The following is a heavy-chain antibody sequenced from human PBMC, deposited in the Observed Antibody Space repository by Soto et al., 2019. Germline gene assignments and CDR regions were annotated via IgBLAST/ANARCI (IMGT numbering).Heavy chain of an antibody. CDR2: IYYSGST. V-gene: IGHV4-59*01. D-gene: IGHD3-3*01. J-gene: IGHJ5*02. CDR3: ARAIGVLTAEDNWFDP. Sequence: QVQLQESGPGLVKPSETLSLTCTVYGGSISSYYWSWIRQPPGKGLEWIGYIYYSGSTNYNPSLKSRVTISVDTSKDQFSLKLSSVTAADTAAYYCARAIGVLTAEDNWFDPWGQVTLVTVSA. CDR1: GGSISSYY.